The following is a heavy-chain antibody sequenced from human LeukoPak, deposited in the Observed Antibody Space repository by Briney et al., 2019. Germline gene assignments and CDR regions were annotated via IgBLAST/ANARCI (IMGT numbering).Heavy chain of an antibody. CDR1: GFPFSNYW. CDR3: ARVFCSSATCLYYYYYGMDV. D-gene: IGHD2-2*01. CDR2: IKEDGSEK. J-gene: IGHJ6*02. V-gene: IGHV3-7*03. Sequence: GSLRLSCAASGFPFSNYWMSWVRRAPGKGLEGVANIKEDGSEKYYMDSVKGRFTISRDNAKNSLYLQMNSLRAEDTAVYYCARVFCSSATCLYYYYYGMDVWGQGTTVTVSS.